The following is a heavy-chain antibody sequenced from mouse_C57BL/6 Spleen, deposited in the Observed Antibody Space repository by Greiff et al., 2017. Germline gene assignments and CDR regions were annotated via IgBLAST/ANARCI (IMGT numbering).Heavy chain of an antibody. J-gene: IGHJ4*01. CDR2: IYPSDSET. CDR3: ARGTTVVAMDY. CDR1: GYTFTSYW. V-gene: IGHV1-61*01. Sequence: QVQLKQPGAELVRPGSSVKLSCKASGYTFTSYWLDWVKQRPGQGLEWIGNIYPSDSETHYNQKFKDKATLTVDKSSSTAYMQLSSLTSEDSAVYYCARGTTVVAMDYWGQGTSVTVSS. D-gene: IGHD1-1*01.